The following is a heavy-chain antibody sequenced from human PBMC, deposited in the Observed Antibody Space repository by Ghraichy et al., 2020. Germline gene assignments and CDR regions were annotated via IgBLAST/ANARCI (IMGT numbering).Heavy chain of an antibody. J-gene: IGHJ6*02. CDR1: GGTFSSYA. Sequence: SVKVSCKASGGTFSSYAISWVRQAPGQGLEWMGRIIPILGIANYAQKFQGRVTITADKSTSTAYMELSSLRSEDTAVYYCASRLISGQYGGYVAGMDVWGQGTTVTVSS. V-gene: IGHV1-69*04. D-gene: IGHD5-12*01. CDR2: IIPILGIA. CDR3: ASRLISGQYGGYVAGMDV.